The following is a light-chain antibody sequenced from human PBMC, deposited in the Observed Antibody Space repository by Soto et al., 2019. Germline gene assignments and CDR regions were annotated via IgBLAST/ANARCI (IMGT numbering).Light chain of an antibody. J-gene: IGKJ2*01. Sequence: DFQMTQSPSSLSASVGDRVTITCRASQSISIYLNWCQQKPGKAPKLLIYATSHLQSGVPSRFSGSASGTDFTLTISNLQPEDVATYYCQQTYSVPHTFGQGTKLEIK. CDR1: QSISIY. CDR3: QQTYSVPHT. CDR2: ATS. V-gene: IGKV1-39*01.